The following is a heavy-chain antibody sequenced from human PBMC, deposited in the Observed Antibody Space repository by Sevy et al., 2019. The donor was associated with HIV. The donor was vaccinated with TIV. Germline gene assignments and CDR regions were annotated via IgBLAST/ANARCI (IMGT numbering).Heavy chain of an antibody. CDR3: AREVGGYCSGGNCYWDY. D-gene: IGHD2-15*01. Sequence: SETLSLTCTVSGGSISSYYWNRIRQPAGKGLEWIGRIYTSGSTNYNPSLKSRVTMSVDTSKNQFSLKLSSVTAADTAVYYCAREVGGYCSGGNCYWDYWGQGTLVTVSS. V-gene: IGHV4-4*07. CDR2: IYTSGST. CDR1: GGSISSYY. J-gene: IGHJ4*02.